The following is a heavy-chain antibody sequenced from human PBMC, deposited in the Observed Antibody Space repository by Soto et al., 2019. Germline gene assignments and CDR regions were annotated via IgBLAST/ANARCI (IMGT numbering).Heavy chain of an antibody. D-gene: IGHD1-1*01. CDR2: IKSKNDGGAA. J-gene: IGHJ4*02. CDR3: VEGWNDF. Sequence: EVHVVESGGDLVEPGGSLRLSCVTSGFMFSSAWMSWVRQGPGKGLEWVARIKSKNDGGAADYAAPVNGRFSISRDDSKSTVYLQMNRLTAEDTALYYCVEGWNDFWGQGTLVTVSS. CDR1: GFMFSSAW. V-gene: IGHV3-15*01.